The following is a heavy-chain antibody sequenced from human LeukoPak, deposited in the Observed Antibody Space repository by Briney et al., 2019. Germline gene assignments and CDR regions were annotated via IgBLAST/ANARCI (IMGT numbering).Heavy chain of an antibody. J-gene: IGHJ4*02. CDR2: IYYSGDT. V-gene: IGHV4-39*01. D-gene: IGHD4-17*01. CDR1: GGSISSSSYY. CDR3: ARLRGAMTTVTSDFDY. Sequence: SGTLSLTCTVSGGSISSSSYYWGWIRQPPGKGLEWIGSIYYSGDTYYNSSLKSRVTISVDTSKNQFSLKLSSVTAADTAVYYCARLRGAMTTVTSDFDYWGQGTLVTASS.